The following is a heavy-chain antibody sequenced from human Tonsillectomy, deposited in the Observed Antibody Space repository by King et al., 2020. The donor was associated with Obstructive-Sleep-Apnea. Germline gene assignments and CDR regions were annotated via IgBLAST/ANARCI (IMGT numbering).Heavy chain of an antibody. CDR3: ANPPYCGDDCYSEADY. V-gene: IGHV3-23*04. J-gene: IGHJ4*02. Sequence: VQLVESGGGLVQPGGSLRLSCAASGFTFSSYAMSWVRQAPGKGLEWVSAISGSGGSTYYADSVKGRFTISRDNSKNTLYLQMNSLRAEDTAVYYCANPPYCGDDCYSEADYWGQGTLVTVSS. CDR2: ISGSGGST. CDR1: GFTFSSYA. D-gene: IGHD2-21*02.